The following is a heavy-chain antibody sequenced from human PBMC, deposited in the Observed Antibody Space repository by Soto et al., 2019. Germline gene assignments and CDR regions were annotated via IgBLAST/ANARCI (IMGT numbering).Heavy chain of an antibody. Sequence: SETLSLTCTVSGGSISSYYWSWIRQPPGKGLEWIGYIYYSGSTNYNPSLKSRVTISVDTSKNQFSLKLSSVTAADTAVYYCARDKREWLRPTGVPYGMDVWGQGTTVTVSS. J-gene: IGHJ6*02. V-gene: IGHV4-59*01. CDR3: ARDKREWLRPTGVPYGMDV. CDR1: GGSISSYY. D-gene: IGHD5-12*01. CDR2: IYYSGST.